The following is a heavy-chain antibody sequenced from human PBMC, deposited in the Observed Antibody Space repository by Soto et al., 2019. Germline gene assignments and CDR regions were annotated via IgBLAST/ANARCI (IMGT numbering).Heavy chain of an antibody. CDR1: GDTLSTYS. CDR3: ARERSRYDRSGYYRPDY. J-gene: IGHJ4*02. V-gene: IGHV1-69*06. D-gene: IGHD3-22*01. Sequence: QVQLVQSGAEVKKPGSSVKVSCKVSGDTLSTYSISWVRQAPGQGLEWLGGIIPILGTPSYAQRFQDRVTITADKSTSTAYMEVSSLRSEDTAVYYCARERSRYDRSGYYRPDYWGQGTLVTVSS. CDR2: IIPILGTP.